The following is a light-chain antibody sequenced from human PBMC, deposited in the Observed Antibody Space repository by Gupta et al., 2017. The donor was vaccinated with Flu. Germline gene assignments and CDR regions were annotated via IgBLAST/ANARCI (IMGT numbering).Light chain of an antibody. V-gene: IGLV2-23*02. CDR3: CSYAGSRTVI. Sequence: QSALTQPASVSGSPGQSITISCTGTSSDVGNYNLVSWYQQHPGKAPKLMIFEVSKRPSGVSNRFSGSKSGNTASLTISGLQAEDEADYSCCSYAGSRTVIFGGGTKLTVL. CDR2: EVS. CDR1: SSDVGNYNL. J-gene: IGLJ2*01.